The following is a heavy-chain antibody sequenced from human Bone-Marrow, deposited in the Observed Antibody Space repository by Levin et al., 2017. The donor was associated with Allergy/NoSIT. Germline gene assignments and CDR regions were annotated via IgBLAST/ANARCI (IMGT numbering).Heavy chain of an antibody. D-gene: IGHD5-18*01. CDR2: TYTGSTI. CDR1: GFSVSNHY. Sequence: GGSLRLSCEASGFSVSNHYMSWVRQAPGKGLEWVSVTYTGSTIYYADPVKGRFAISRDNSKNTVYLQMNSLRAEDTAVYFCARGLDTYGAIFDFWGHGTLVTVSS. J-gene: IGHJ4*01. CDR3: ARGLDTYGAIFDF. V-gene: IGHV3-53*01.